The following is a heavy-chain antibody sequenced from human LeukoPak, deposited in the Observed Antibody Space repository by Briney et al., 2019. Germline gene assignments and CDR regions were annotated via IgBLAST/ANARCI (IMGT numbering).Heavy chain of an antibody. CDR1: GFTFSNYW. CDR3: AKDLSSGWYDGSQCYFDY. D-gene: IGHD6-19*01. J-gene: IGHJ4*02. Sequence: PGGSLRLSCEGSGFTFSNYWMGWVRQAPGKGLQWVANIKTDGSEKYYVDSVKGRFTISRDNAKNSLYLQMNSLRAEDTAVYYCAKDLSSGWYDGSQCYFDYWGQGTLVTVSS. CDR2: IKTDGSEK. V-gene: IGHV3-7*03.